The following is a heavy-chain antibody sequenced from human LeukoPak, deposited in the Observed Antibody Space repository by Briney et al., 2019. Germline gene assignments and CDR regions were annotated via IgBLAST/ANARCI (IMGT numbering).Heavy chain of an antibody. CDR2: IKHDGSEI. CDR1: GFTFSNYW. V-gene: IGHV3-7*01. J-gene: IGHJ4*02. CDR3: ARLNWYSGTWYFDY. Sequence: GGSLRPSCAASGFTFSNYWMSWVRQAPGKGLEWVVNIKHDGSEIYYVDSLKGRFTVSRDNAKNSLYLKMNSLRGEDTAVYYCARLNWYSGTWYFDYWGQGTLVPVSS. D-gene: IGHD6-13*01.